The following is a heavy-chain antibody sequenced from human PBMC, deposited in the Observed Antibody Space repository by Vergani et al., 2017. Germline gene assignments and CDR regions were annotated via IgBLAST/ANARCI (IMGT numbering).Heavy chain of an antibody. CDR2: IYTSGST. Sequence: QVQLQESGPGLVTPSETLSLTCTVSGGSISSYYWSWIRQPAGKGLEWIGRIYTSGSTDYNPSLKSRVTMSLETSKNHFSLKLSSVTAADTAVYYCATVKGSSWSFDPWGRGTLVTVSP. V-gene: IGHV4-4*07. CDR1: GGSISSYY. J-gene: IGHJ5*02. CDR3: ATVKGSSWSFDP. D-gene: IGHD6-13*01.